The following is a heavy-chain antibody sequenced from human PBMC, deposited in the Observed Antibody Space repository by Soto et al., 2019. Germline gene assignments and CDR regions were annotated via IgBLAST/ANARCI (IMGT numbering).Heavy chain of an antibody. V-gene: IGHV4-59*11. CDR1: GGSLSSHW. Sequence: KASETLSLTCSVSGGSLSSHWWTWIRQPPGKGLQWVGHIFYTGITKYNPSLQSRVSISVDTSKDHFSLTLNSVTAADTAVYYCARGGYDFSGVNFDEGFDFWGQGIPVTVSS. D-gene: IGHD3-22*01. CDR2: IFYTGIT. CDR3: ARGGYDFSGVNFDEGFDF. J-gene: IGHJ4*01.